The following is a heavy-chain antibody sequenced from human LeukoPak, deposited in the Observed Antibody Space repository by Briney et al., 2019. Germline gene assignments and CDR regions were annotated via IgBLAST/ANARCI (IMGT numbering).Heavy chain of an antibody. CDR2: VSRSGST. CDR1: GGSISNDSFY. Sequence: SETLSLTCSVSGGSISNDSFYWGWIRQPPGKGLEWLASVSRSGSTYYNPSLESRATTSIDTSKNQFSLQPASVTAADTAVYYCARDYVVDTTLVAFFDYWGQGVLVTVSS. CDR3: ARDYVVDTTLVAFFDY. J-gene: IGHJ4*02. V-gene: IGHV4-39*07. D-gene: IGHD2-8*02.